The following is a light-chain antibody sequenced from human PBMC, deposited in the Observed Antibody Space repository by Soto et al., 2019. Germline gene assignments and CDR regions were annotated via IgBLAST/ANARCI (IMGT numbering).Light chain of an antibody. CDR1: QSVGSSY. CDR2: GTS. Sequence: ELVLTQSPGTLSLSPGERVTLSCRASQSVGSSYLAWYQQKPGQAPRLVIYGTSNRSTGTPDRFSGSGSGTDFTLTISRLEPEDFAVYYCQQYGSSPRMFGQGTKVDIK. J-gene: IGKJ1*01. V-gene: IGKV3-20*01. CDR3: QQYGSSPRM.